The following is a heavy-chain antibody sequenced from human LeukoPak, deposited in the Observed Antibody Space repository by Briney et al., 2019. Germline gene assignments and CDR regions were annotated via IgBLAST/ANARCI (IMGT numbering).Heavy chain of an antibody. V-gene: IGHV1-18*04. CDR2: ISAYKGNT. CDR1: GYTFTSYG. J-gene: IGHJ1*01. Sequence: GSVKVSCKASGYTFTSYGISWVRQAPGQGLEWMGWISAYKGNTNYAQKLQGRVTMTTDTSTSTAHMELRSLRSDDTAVYYCARDRKVAAAEAEYFQHWGQGTLVTVSS. CDR3: ARDRKVAAAEAEYFQH. D-gene: IGHD6-13*01.